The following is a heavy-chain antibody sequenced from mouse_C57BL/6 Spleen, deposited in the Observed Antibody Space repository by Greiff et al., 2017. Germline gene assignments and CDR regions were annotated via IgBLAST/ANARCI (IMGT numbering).Heavy chain of an antibody. D-gene: IGHD2-4*01. CDR2: ISSGGSYT. V-gene: IGHV5-6*01. CDR3: ARQYDYDYAMDY. Sequence: EVQLVESGGDLVKPGGSLKLSCAASGFTFSSYGMSWVRQTPDKRLEWVATISSGGSYTYYPDSVKGRFIISRDNAKNTLYLQMSSLKSEDTAMYYCARQYDYDYAMDYWGQGTSVTVSS. CDR1: GFTFSSYG. J-gene: IGHJ4*01.